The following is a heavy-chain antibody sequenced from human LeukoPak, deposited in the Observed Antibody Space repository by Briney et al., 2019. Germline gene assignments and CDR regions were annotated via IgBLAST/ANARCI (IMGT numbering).Heavy chain of an antibody. Sequence: SDTLSLTCTVSGGFISSYYWGWIRQPPGQGLEWIGYIYYSGSTNYNPSLKSRVTISVDTSKNQFSLKLSSVTAADTAVYYCASAIYYYYMDVWGKGTTVTVSS. J-gene: IGHJ6*03. V-gene: IGHV4-59*07. CDR2: IYYSGST. CDR1: GGFISSYY. CDR3: ASAIYYYYMDV.